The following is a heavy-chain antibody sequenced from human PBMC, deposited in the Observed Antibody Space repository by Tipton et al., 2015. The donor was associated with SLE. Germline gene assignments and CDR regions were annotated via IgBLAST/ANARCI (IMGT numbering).Heavy chain of an antibody. CDR1: GGSIKTHY. D-gene: IGHD3-22*01. CDR3: VRDGDYHDNSGYYFEY. CDR2: IYTSGGI. Sequence: TLSLTCSVSGGSIKTHYWNWIRQSAGKGLEWIGRIYTSGGINYNPSLNSRVTMSVDTSRNQLSLKVRSVTAADTAIHYCVRDGDYHDNSGYYFEYWGQGALVTVSS. V-gene: IGHV4-4*07. J-gene: IGHJ4*02.